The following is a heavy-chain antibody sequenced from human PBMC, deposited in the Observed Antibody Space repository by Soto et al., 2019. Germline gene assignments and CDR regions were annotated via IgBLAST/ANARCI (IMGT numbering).Heavy chain of an antibody. D-gene: IGHD5-18*01. CDR1: GGSINTVY. J-gene: IGHJ4*02. V-gene: IGHV4-4*07. Sequence: PEPLSLTCPVSGGSINTVYWSWVRQPGGRGLEGMGRIFSSGSTSSNPSLESRVAMSVDTSKKHFSLNLSCVTAADMVFYYCAREGSYCAYNFAHGIQLWSFDFWGQGAMVTVSS. CDR2: IFSSGST. CDR3: AREGSYCAYNFAHGIQLWSFDF.